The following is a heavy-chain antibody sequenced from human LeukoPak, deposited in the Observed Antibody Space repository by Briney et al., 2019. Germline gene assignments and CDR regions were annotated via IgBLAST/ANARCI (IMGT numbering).Heavy chain of an antibody. V-gene: IGHV1-2*02. Sequence: ATVKVSCKASGYSFTVYYLHWVRQAPGQGLEWMGWINPNSGDTNYAQKFQGRVTMTRDTSISTAYMELSRLGADDTAVYYCARDRPLFSSGDYYGMDVWGQGTTVTVSS. CDR3: ARDRPLFSSGDYYGMDV. D-gene: IGHD6-19*01. CDR2: INPNSGDT. CDR1: GYSFTVYY. J-gene: IGHJ6*02.